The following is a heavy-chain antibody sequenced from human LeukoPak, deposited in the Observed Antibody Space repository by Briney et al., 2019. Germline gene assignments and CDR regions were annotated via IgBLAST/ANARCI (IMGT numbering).Heavy chain of an antibody. CDR2: IYYSGST. CDR1: GGSISSNKYY. D-gene: IGHD4-17*01. CDR3: ARSDYGDSYY. Sequence: PSETLSLTCTVSGGSISSNKYYWGWIRQPPGKGLEWIGSIYYSGSTYYNPTLKSRVTIFVDTSKNQFSLKLSSVTAADTAVYYCARSDYGDSYYWGQGTLVTVSS. V-gene: IGHV4-39*01. J-gene: IGHJ4*02.